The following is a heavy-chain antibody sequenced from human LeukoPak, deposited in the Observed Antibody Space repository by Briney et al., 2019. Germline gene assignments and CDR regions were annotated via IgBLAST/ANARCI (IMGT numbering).Heavy chain of an antibody. V-gene: IGHV1-18*01. D-gene: IGHD3-10*01. CDR3: ARVQYYYGSGDDAFDI. CDR2: ISAYNGNT. Sequence: ASVKVSCKASGYTFTSYGISWVRQAPGQGLEWMGWISAYNGNTNYAQKLQGRVTMTTDTSTSTAYMELRSLESDDTAVYYCARVQYYYGSGDDAFDIWGQGTMVTVSS. CDR1: GYTFTSYG. J-gene: IGHJ3*02.